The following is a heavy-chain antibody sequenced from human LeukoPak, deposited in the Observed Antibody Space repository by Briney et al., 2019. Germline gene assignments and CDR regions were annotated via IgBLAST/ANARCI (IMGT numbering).Heavy chain of an antibody. CDR2: IYYTSGRT. Sequence: SETLSLTCTVSGGSISGYYWSWIRQPPGEGLEWVAYIYYTSGRTNYNPSLKSRVTILVDTSKNQFSLKLSSVTAADTAMYYCARILEGSGATFDIWSQGTMVTVSS. J-gene: IGHJ3*02. CDR3: ARILEGSGATFDI. V-gene: IGHV4-59*01. D-gene: IGHD1-1*01. CDR1: GGSISGYY.